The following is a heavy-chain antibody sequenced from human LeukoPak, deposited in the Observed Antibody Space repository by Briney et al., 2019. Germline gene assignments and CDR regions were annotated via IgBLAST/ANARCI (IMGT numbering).Heavy chain of an antibody. J-gene: IGHJ4*02. CDR2: IYSGGGT. CDR3: ASRGNIAVAGLVAY. V-gene: IGHV3-53*01. CDR1: GFTFSSYA. Sequence: GGSLRLSCAASGFTFSSYAMTWVRQAPGKGLECVSVIYSGGGTYYADSVQGRFTISRDNSKNTLYLQMNSLRAEDTAVYYCASRGNIAVAGLVAYWGQGTLVTVSS. D-gene: IGHD6-19*01.